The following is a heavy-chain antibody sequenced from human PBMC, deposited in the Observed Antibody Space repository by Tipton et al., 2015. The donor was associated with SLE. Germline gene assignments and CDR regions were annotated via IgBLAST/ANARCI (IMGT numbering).Heavy chain of an antibody. Sequence: QVQLVQSGAEVKKPGASVKVSCKASGYTFTSYGISWVRQAPGQGLEWMGWISAYNGNTNYAQKLQGRVTMTTDTSTSTAYMELRSLRSDDTAVYYCARDMFRSVMGNNGGSSPGGYWGQGTLVTVSS. D-gene: IGHD2-8*01. CDR2: ISAYNGNT. CDR3: ARDMFRSVMGNNGGSSPGGY. J-gene: IGHJ4*02. CDR1: GYTFTSYG. V-gene: IGHV1-18*01.